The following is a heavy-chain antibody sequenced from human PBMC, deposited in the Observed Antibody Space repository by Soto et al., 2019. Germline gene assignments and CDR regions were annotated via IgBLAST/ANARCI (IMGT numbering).Heavy chain of an antibody. CDR2: INPNSGGT. V-gene: IGHV1-2*04. CDR3: ARSRYSSSWYAFDI. J-gene: IGHJ3*02. CDR1: GYTFTGYY. Sequence: ASVKVSCKASGYTFTGYYMHWVRQAPGQGLEWMGWINPNSGGTNYAQKFQGWVTMTRDTSISTAYMELSRLRSDDTAVYYCARSRYSSSWYAFDIWGQGTMVTVSS. D-gene: IGHD6-13*01.